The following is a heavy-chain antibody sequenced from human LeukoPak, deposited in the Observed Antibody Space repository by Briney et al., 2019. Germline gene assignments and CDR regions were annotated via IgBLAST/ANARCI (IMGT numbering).Heavy chain of an antibody. J-gene: IGHJ5*02. CDR2: INHSGST. CDR1: GGSISSGGYY. V-gene: IGHV4-39*07. CDR3: ARGGRFGSTRSLRGRSNWFDP. D-gene: IGHD2-2*01. Sequence: KPSETLSLTCTVSGGSISSGGYYWSWIRQPPGKGLEWIGEINHSGSTNYNPSLKSRVTISVDTSKNQFSLKLSSVTAADTAVYYCARGGRFGSTRSLRGRSNWFDPWGQGTLVTVSS.